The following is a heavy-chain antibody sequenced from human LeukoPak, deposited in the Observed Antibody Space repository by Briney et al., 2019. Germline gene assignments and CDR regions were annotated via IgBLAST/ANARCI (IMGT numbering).Heavy chain of an antibody. CDR2: ISGSGGST. CDR1: GFTFSSYA. CDR3: AKDLYTYGSGSYYRFDY. Sequence: GGSLRLSCAASGFTFSSYAMNRVRQAPGKGLEWVSAISGSGGSTYYADSVKGRFTISRDNSKNTLYLQMNSLRAEDTAVYYCAKDLYTYGSGSYYRFDYWGQGTLVTVSS. J-gene: IGHJ4*02. V-gene: IGHV3-23*01. D-gene: IGHD3-10*01.